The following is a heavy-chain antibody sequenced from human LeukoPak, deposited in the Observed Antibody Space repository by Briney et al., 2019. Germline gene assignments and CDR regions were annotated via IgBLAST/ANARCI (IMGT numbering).Heavy chain of an antibody. Sequence: GASVKVSCKASGYTLTGYYMHWVRQAPGQGLEWMGWINPNSGGTNYAQKFQGRVTMTRDTSISTAYMELSRLRSDDTAVYYCARDGSGSYYWNWFDPWGQGTLVTVSS. J-gene: IGHJ5*02. D-gene: IGHD3-10*01. CDR3: ARDGSGSYYWNWFDP. V-gene: IGHV1-2*02. CDR2: INPNSGGT. CDR1: GYTLTGYY.